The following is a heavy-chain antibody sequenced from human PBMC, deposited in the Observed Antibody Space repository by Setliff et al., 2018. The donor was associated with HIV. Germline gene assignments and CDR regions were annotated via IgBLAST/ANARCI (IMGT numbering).Heavy chain of an antibody. CDR1: GFTFSDYG. CDR2: ITAGSSTT. CDR3: HYFMDG. Sequence: GGSLRLSCAASGFTFSDYGMSWVRQAPGEGLEWVSSITAGSSTTYYADSVKGRFTISRDNSKNTLYLQMDSLRAKDTAVYYCHYFMDGWGKGTMVTVSS. J-gene: IGHJ6*03. V-gene: IGHV3-23*01.